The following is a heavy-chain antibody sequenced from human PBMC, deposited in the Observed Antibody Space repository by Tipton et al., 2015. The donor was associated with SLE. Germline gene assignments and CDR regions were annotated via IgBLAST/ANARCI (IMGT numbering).Heavy chain of an antibody. D-gene: IGHD3-10*01. V-gene: IGHV5-51*03. CDR1: GYSFTNSW. Sequence: QLVQSGAEVKKPGESLKISCKTSGYSFTNSWIVWFRHMPGKGLQCMGMIDPGDSETRYNPSFQGHVSMSIDRSTTTAYLQWRSLKASDTAMYFCARRWVQTVFDYWGQGPQVTVSS. CDR2: IDPGDSET. J-gene: IGHJ4*02. CDR3: ARRWVQTVFDY.